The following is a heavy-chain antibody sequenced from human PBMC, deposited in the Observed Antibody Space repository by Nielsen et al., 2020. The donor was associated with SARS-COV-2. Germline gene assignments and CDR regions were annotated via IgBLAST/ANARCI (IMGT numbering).Heavy chain of an antibody. CDR3: ARESSGYDHYNYGMDV. J-gene: IGHJ6*02. CDR2: IYFSGRT. CDR1: GCSISSGGYY. Sequence: SETLSLTCTVSGCSISSGGYYWSWIRHHPGKGLEWIGYIYFSGRTRYNPSLKSRVTISVDTSKNQFSLSLRSVTAADTAVYYCARESSGYDHYNYGMDVWGQGTTVTVSS. D-gene: IGHD5-12*01. V-gene: IGHV4-31*03.